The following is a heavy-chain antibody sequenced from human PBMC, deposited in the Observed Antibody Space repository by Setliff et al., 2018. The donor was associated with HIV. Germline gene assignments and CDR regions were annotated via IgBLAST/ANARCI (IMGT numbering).Heavy chain of an antibody. CDR1: GGSISTGVYY. J-gene: IGHJ4*02. CDR2: ISASGST. CDR3: ARVYSRSWFFFDH. V-gene: IGHV4-61*02. D-gene: IGHD6-13*01. Sequence: KTSETLSLTCTVSGGSISTGVYYWSWIRQPADKALEWIGRISASGSTNYNPSLESRVTLSIDTSNNQSSLKLTSVTAADTAVYYCARVYSRSWFFFDHWGQGILVTVSS.